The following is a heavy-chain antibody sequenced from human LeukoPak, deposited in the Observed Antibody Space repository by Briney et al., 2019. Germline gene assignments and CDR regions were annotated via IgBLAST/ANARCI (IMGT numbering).Heavy chain of an antibody. CDR1: GGSISSSSYY. CDR3: ARWFGELLKGWFDP. J-gene: IGHJ5*02. CDR2: IYYSGST. V-gene: IGHV4-39*07. Sequence: SETLSLTCTVSGGSISSSSYYWGWIRQPPGKGLEWIGSIYYSGSTYYNPSLKSRVTISVDTSKNQFSLKLSSVTAADTAVYYCARWFGELLKGWFDPWGQGTLATVSS. D-gene: IGHD3-10*01.